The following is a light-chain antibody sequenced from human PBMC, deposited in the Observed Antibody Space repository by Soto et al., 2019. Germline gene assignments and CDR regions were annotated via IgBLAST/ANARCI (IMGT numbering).Light chain of an antibody. CDR3: QKRSNWPRFT. J-gene: IGKJ3*01. V-gene: IGKV3-11*01. Sequence: EIVLTQSPATLSLSPGERATLSCRASQSVSSYLAWYQQKPGQAPRLLIYDASNRATGIPARFSGSGSGTDFTLTISSLEPEDFAVYYCQKRSNWPRFTFCPGTKVDIK. CDR2: DAS. CDR1: QSVSSY.